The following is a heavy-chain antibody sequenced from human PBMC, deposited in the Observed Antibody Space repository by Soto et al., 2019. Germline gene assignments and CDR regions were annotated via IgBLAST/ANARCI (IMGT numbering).Heavy chain of an antibody. V-gene: IGHV3-21*01. CDR1: GFTFSTYS. J-gene: IGHJ3*02. Sequence: PGGSLRLSCAVSGFTFSTYSMKWVRQAPGKGLEWVSSISSSSSFIYYADSVKGRFTISRDNAKNSLYLQMNGLRAEDTAVYYCATAYSYDSSRYPKKTFDIWGQGTMVTVS. CDR2: ISSSSSFI. CDR3: ATAYSYDSSRYPKKTFDI. D-gene: IGHD3-22*01.